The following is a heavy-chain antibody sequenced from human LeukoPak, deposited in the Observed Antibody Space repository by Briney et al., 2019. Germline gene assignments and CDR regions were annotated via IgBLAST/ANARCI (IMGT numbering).Heavy chain of an antibody. CDR1: GFTFSGYA. CDR3: AVIAAAVLKEGEDFDY. V-gene: IGHV3-23*01. D-gene: IGHD6-13*01. J-gene: IGHJ4*02. CDR2: ISGSGSST. Sequence: PGGSLRLSCAASGFTFSGYAMNWVRQAPGKGLEWVSGISGSGSSTYYADSVKGRFTISRDNSKNTLYLQMNSLRAEDTAVYYCAVIAAAVLKEGEDFDYWGQGTLVTVSS.